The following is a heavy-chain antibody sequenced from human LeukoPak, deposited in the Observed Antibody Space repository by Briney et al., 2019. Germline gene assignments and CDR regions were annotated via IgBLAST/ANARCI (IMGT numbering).Heavy chain of an antibody. CDR2: ISSSSIFK. V-gene: IGHV3-21*01. J-gene: IGHJ4*02. Sequence: GGSLRLSCAASAFSFSSYAMSWVRQAPGKGLEWVSSISSSSIFKYYADSVKGRFAISRDNAKNSLYLQMNSLRAEDTAVYYCARDGGYDLYNFDYWGQGTLVTVSS. D-gene: IGHD5-12*01. CDR1: AFSFSSYA. CDR3: ARDGGYDLYNFDY.